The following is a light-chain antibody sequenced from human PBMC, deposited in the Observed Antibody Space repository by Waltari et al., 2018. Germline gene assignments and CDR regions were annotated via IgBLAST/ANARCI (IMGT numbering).Light chain of an antibody. CDR1: QSLVYSEGNSF. Sequence: DVVLTQSPLSLHVTLGQPASISCRPIQSLVYSEGNSFVNCFKQRPGQSPRRLIYKGAIRDSGVPDRVSGSGSGTDFTLKISRVEAEDVGVYYCMQATHWPPWTFGQGTKVELK. V-gene: IGKV2-30*01. CDR3: MQATHWPPWT. J-gene: IGKJ1*01. CDR2: KGA.